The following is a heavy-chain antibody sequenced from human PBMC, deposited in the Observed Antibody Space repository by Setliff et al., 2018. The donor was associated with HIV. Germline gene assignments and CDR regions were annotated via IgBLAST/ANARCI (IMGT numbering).Heavy chain of an antibody. J-gene: IGHJ5*02. CDR2: IYYSGST. V-gene: IGHV4-28*01. Sequence: SETLSLTCTVSGGSISSTNWWGWVRQPPGKGLEWIGYIYYSGSTFYNPSLKSRVTMSVDTSKNQFSLKLSSVTALDTAVYYCVGSNWLEPWGQGTLVTVSS. D-gene: IGHD3-10*01. CDR1: GGSISSTNW. CDR3: VGSNWLEP.